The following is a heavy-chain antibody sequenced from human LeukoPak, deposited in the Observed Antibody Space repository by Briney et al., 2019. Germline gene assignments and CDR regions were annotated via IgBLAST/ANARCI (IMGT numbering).Heavy chain of an antibody. CDR1: GGFNTHYY. Sequence: SETLSLTCSVSGGFNTHYYWSWIRQPPGKGLEWIGYFYHSGSTNYNPSLKSRVTISVDTSKNHFSLKLSSVTAADTAVYYCARLYGSGSYYNYWGQGTLVTVSS. J-gene: IGHJ4*02. D-gene: IGHD3-10*01. CDR3: ARLYGSGSYYNY. V-gene: IGHV4-59*12. CDR2: FYHSGST.